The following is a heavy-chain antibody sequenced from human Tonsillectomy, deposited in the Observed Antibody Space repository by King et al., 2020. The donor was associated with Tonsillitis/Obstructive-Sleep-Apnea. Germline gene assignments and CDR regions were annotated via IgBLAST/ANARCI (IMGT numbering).Heavy chain of an antibody. V-gene: IGHV4-34*01. CDR1: GGSFSAYY. CDR3: ARGGDYGDLDY. CDR2: INHSGST. Sequence: VQLQQWGAGLLKPSETLSLTCAVYGGSFSAYYWSWIRQPPGKGLEWIGEINHSGSTIYNPSLKSRVTISVDTSKNQFSLKRTSVTAADTAVYYCARGGDYGDLDYWGQGTLVTVSS. D-gene: IGHD4-17*01. J-gene: IGHJ4*02.